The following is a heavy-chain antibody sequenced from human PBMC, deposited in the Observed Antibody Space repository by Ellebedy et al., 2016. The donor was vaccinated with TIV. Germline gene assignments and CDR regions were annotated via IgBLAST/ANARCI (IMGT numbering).Heavy chain of an antibody. D-gene: IGHD6-19*01. J-gene: IGHJ6*02. V-gene: IGHV3-21*01. CDR3: ARDGAVAGTHYYYGMDV. Sequence: GESLKISCAASGFTFSSYSMNWVRQAPGKGLEWVSSISSSSSYIYYADSVKGRFTISRDNAKNSLYLQMNSLRAEDTAVYYCARDGAVAGTHYYYGMDVWGQGTTVIVSS. CDR1: GFTFSSYS. CDR2: ISSSSSYI.